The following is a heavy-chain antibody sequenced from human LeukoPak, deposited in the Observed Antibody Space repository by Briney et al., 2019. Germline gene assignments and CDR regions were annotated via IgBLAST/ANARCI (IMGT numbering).Heavy chain of an antibody. Sequence: GGSLRLSCAASGFTFSSYGMRWVRQAPGKGLEWVAVIWCDGSNKYYADSVKGRFPISRDNSTNTLYLQMNSLRAEATAVYYCATVVPAAVWGKGTPVTVSS. V-gene: IGHV3-33*01. CDR1: GFTFSSYG. D-gene: IGHD2-2*01. CDR2: IWCDGSNK. CDR3: ATVVPAAV. J-gene: IGHJ6*04.